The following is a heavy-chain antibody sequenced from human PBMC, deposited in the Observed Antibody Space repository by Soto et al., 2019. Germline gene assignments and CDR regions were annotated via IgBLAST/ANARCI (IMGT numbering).Heavy chain of an antibody. CDR2: IYHSGST. V-gene: IGHV4-30-2*01. J-gene: IGHJ4*02. CDR3: AAGGGLPRYY. D-gene: IGHD5-12*01. CDR1: GGSISSGGYS. Sequence: QLQLQESGSGLVKPSQTLSLTCAVSGGSISSGGYSWSWIRQPPGKGLEWIGYIYHSGSTYYNPSRTSRVTISVDRSKNQFSLKLSCVTAGDTAVYYCAAGGGLPRYYWGQGTLVTVSS.